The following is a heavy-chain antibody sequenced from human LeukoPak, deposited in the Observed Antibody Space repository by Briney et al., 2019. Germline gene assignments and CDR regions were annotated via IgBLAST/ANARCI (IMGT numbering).Heavy chain of an antibody. Sequence: SETLSLTCAVSGDSISSGNWWSWVRLAPGKGLEWIGEIFHRGSTNFNPSLESRVTILVDSSKNQFSLKLSSVTAEDTAVYYCARDNSVRDEAWWFSPWGQGTLVTVSS. CDR3: ARDNSVRDEAWWFSP. V-gene: IGHV4-4*02. CDR1: GDSISSGNW. CDR2: IFHRGST. J-gene: IGHJ5*02. D-gene: IGHD5-24*01.